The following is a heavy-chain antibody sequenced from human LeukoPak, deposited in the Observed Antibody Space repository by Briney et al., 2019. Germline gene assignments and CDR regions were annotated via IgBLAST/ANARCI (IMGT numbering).Heavy chain of an antibody. V-gene: IGHV4-34*01. CDR1: GFTFSTFH. CDR3: ARGRGRFGELSRYYYYGMDV. CDR2: INHSGST. Sequence: GSLRLSCTASGFTFSTFHMHWIRQPPGKGLEWIGEINHSGSTNYNPSLKSRVTISVDTSKNQFSLKLSSVTAADTAVYYCARGRGRFGELSRYYYYGMDVWGQGTTVTVSS. D-gene: IGHD3-10*01. J-gene: IGHJ6*02.